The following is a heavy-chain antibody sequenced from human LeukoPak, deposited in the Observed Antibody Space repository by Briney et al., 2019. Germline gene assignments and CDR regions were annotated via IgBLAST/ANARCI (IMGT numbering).Heavy chain of an antibody. Sequence: PGGSLRLSCAASGFTFSSYGMHWVSQAPGKGLEWVAVISYDGSNKYYADSVKGRFTTSRDNSKNTLYLQMNSLRAEDTAVYYCAKTPGDWGQGTLVTVSS. J-gene: IGHJ4*02. V-gene: IGHV3-30*18. CDR3: AKTPGD. CDR1: GFTFSSYG. CDR2: ISYDGSNK.